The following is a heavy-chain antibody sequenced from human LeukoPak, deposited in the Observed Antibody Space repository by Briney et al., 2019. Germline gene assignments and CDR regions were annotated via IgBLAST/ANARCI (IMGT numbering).Heavy chain of an antibody. V-gene: IGHV4-61*02. Sequence: PSETLSLTCTVSGGSISSGSYYWSWIRQPAGKGLEWIGRIYTSGSTNYNPSLKSRVTISVDTSKNQFSLKLSSVTAADTAVYYCAREGYDYVWGSYYWFDPWGQGTLVTVSS. CDR1: GGSISSGSYY. D-gene: IGHD3-16*01. J-gene: IGHJ5*02. CDR2: IYTSGST. CDR3: AREGYDYVWGSYYWFDP.